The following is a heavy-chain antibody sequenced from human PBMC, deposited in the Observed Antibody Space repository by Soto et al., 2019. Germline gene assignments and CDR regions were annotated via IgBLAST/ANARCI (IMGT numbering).Heavy chain of an antibody. D-gene: IGHD1-26*01. J-gene: IGHJ4*02. V-gene: IGHV3-30*18. CDR2: ISYDGSNK. CDR1: GFTFSSYG. Sequence: PGGSLRLSCAASGFTFSSYGMHWVRQAPGKGLEWVAVISYDGSNKYYADSVKGRFTISRDNSKNTLYLQMNSLRAEDTAVYYCAKDRGSSPGMAFDYWGQGTLVTVSS. CDR3: AKDRGSSPGMAFDY.